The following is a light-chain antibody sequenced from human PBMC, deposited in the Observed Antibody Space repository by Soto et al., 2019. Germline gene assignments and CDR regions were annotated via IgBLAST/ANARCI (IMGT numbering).Light chain of an antibody. CDR1: SSNIGINA. CDR3: ASWDDSLNGLL. Sequence: QSVLSQPPSASGTPGQRVTISCSGSSSNIGINAVNWCQQLPGTAPKLLMYDNNQRPSGVPDRFSGSKSGTSASLATSGLQSEDEADYYCASWDDSLNGLLFGTGTKVTVL. V-gene: IGLV1-44*01. J-gene: IGLJ1*01. CDR2: DNN.